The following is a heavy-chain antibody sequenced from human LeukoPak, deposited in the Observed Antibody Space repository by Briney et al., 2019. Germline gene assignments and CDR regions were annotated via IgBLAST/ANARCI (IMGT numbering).Heavy chain of an antibody. D-gene: IGHD3-16*02. CDR1: GFTFSSYA. CDR3: AKGASRPPGSIMITFGGVIASDY. V-gene: IGHV3-23*01. Sequence: GGSLRLSCAASGFTFSSYAMSWVRQAPGKGLEWVSAISGSGGSTYYADSVKGRFTISRDNSKNTLYLQMNSLRAEDTAVYYCAKGASRPPGSIMITFGGVIASDYWGQGTLVTVSS. CDR2: ISGSGGST. J-gene: IGHJ4*02.